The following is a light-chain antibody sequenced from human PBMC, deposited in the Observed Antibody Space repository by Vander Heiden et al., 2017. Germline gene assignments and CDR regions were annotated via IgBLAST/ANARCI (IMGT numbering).Light chain of an antibody. CDR3: QSYDSSNHVV. CDR1: SGSIASNY. CDR2: EDN. J-gene: IGLJ2*01. V-gene: IGLV6-57*01. Sequence: NFMLTQPNSVSESPGKTVTIPCNRSSGSIASNYVQWYQQRPGSSPTTVIYEDNQRPSGVPDRFSGSIDSSSNSASLTISGLKTEDEADYYCQSYDSSNHVVFGGGTKLTVL.